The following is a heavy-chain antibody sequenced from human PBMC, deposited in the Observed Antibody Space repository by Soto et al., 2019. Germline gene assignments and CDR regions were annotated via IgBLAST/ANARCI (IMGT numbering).Heavy chain of an antibody. CDR1: GYTFIDYY. V-gene: IGHV1-46*01. CDR2: VNPSGAGT. Sequence: ASVKVSCKASGYTFIDYYMHWVRQAPGQGLEWMGIVNPSGAGTSYAQKFRGRVTMTRDTSTSTVYMELSSLTSEETAVYFCARRYGSGTYYQKWFDPWGEGTLVTVSS. CDR3: ARRYGSGTYYQKWFDP. J-gene: IGHJ5*02. D-gene: IGHD3-10*01.